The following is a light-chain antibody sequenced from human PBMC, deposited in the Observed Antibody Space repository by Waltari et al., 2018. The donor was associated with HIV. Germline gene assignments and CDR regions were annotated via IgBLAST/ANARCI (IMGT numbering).Light chain of an antibody. CDR2: NDD. Sequence: QSVLTQSPSVSEAPGPSVTISCSGSDPNLGSHPVTRYQQFPGKPPRLLVYNDDLILSGVSDRLSASKSGTSASLAINDLQSEHESHYYCAAWDDGLNGVIFGGGTKVTVL. J-gene: IGLJ2*01. V-gene: IGLV1-36*01. CDR3: AAWDDGLNGVI. CDR1: DPNLGSHP.